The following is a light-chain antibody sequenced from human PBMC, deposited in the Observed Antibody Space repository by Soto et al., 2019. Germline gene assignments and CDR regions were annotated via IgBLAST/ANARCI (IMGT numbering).Light chain of an antibody. J-gene: IGKJ4*01. CDR1: QSVLYSSNNKNN. CDR2: WAS. V-gene: IGKV4-1*01. Sequence: DIVMTQSPDSLAVSLGERATINCKSSQSVLYSSNNKNNLAWYQHKPGQPPKLLIYWASAQESGVPDRFSGSGSGTDFTLTISSLQAEDVAVYFCQQYYTTPLTFGGGTKVEIK. CDR3: QQYYTTPLT.